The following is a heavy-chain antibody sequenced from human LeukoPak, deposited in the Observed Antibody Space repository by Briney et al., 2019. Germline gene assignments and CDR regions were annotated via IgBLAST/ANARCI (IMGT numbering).Heavy chain of an antibody. Sequence: GGSLRLSCAASGFTFRNYAMNWVRQAPGKGLEWVSSIAASSGSTYYADSVKGRFAISRDNSKNTLYLQMNSLRAEDTALYYCAKAAYGDYVNWFDPWGQGTLVTVSS. J-gene: IGHJ5*02. V-gene: IGHV3-23*01. CDR2: IAASSGST. CDR1: GFTFRNYA. CDR3: AKAAYGDYVNWFDP. D-gene: IGHD4-17*01.